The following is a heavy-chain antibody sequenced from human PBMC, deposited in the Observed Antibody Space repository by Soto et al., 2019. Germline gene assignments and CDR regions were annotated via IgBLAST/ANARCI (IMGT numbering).Heavy chain of an antibody. CDR2: IDPSGGST. V-gene: IGHV1-46*01. Sequence: QVRLVQSGAEVKKPGASVSISCKTSGFTFTTYYIHWVRQAPGQGLEWMGMIDPSGGSTTYGQKFQGRITMTSDMSTSTVYMELSSLRSEDTAVYYCARVPYDTTGYYAFWGQGTLVTVPS. CDR1: GFTFTTYY. D-gene: IGHD3-22*01. J-gene: IGHJ4*02. CDR3: ARVPYDTTGYYAF.